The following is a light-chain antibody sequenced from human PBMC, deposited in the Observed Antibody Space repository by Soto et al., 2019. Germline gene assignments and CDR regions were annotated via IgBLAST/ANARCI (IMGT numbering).Light chain of an antibody. CDR3: SSYSSTSTLDV. CDR1: SSDIGAYNY. Sequence: QSVLTQPASVSGSPGQSITISCIGTSSDIGAYNYVSWYQQHPGKVPKLMIYEVTNRPSGLSNRFSGSKSGNTASLTISGLQAEDEAEYFCSSYSSTSTLDVFGTGTKLTVL. CDR2: EVT. V-gene: IGLV2-14*01. J-gene: IGLJ1*01.